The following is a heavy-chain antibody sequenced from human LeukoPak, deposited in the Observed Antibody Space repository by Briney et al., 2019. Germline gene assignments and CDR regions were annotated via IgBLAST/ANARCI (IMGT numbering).Heavy chain of an antibody. D-gene: IGHD3-9*01. CDR2: INHSGST. CDR1: GGSFSGYY. Sequence: SETLSLTCAVYGGSFSGYYWSWIRQPPGKGLEWIGEINHSGSTNYNPSLKSRVTISVDTSKNQFSLKLSSVTAADTAVYYCATLRGYSDWLLNWFDPWGQGTLVTVSS. J-gene: IGHJ5*02. CDR3: ATLRGYSDWLLNWFDP. V-gene: IGHV4-34*01.